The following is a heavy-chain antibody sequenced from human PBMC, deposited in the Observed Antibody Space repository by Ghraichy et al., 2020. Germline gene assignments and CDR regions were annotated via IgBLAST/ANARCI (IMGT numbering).Heavy chain of an antibody. CDR1: GFTFSNYP. V-gene: IGHV3-23*01. Sequence: GGSLRLSCAASGFTFSNYPMTWVRQSPGKGLEWVSTITGSGDRTFYTDSVKVRFTISRDNFKNTLFVQMNSLRAEDTAVYYCAKTNPYGTTWYGRSDYWGQGTLVTVSS. CDR2: ITGSGDRT. CDR3: AKTNPYGTTWYGRSDY. J-gene: IGHJ4*02. D-gene: IGHD6-13*01.